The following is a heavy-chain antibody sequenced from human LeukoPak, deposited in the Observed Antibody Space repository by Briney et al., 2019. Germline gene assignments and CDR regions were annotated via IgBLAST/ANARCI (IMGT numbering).Heavy chain of an antibody. CDR1: GGTFSSYA. D-gene: IGHD3-3*01. CDR2: IIPIFGTA. J-gene: IGHJ6*02. V-gene: IGHV1-69*13. CDR3: AAFWSLSYGMDV. Sequence: ASVKVSCKASGGTFSSYAISWVRQAPGQGLEWMGGIIPIFGTANYAQKFQGRVTMTADESTSTAYMELSSLRSEDTAVYYCAAFWSLSYGMDVWGQGTTVTVSS.